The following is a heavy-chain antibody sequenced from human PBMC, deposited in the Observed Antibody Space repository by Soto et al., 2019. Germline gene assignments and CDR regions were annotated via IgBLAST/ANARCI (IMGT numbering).Heavy chain of an antibody. Sequence: VASVKVSCKASGGTFSSYAISWVRQAPGQGLEWMGGIIPIFGTANYAQKFQGRVTITADESTSTAYMELSSLRSEDTAVYYCARGVRGVLNSYYYYGMDVWGQGTTVTVSS. CDR1: GGTFSSYA. J-gene: IGHJ6*02. V-gene: IGHV1-69*13. CDR3: ARGVRGVLNSYYYYGMDV. CDR2: IIPIFGTA. D-gene: IGHD3-10*01.